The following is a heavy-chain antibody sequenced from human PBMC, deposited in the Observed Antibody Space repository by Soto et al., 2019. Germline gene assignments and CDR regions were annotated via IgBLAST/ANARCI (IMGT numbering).Heavy chain of an antibody. CDR2: ISSSSSYI. J-gene: IGHJ4*02. Sequence: PWWSLRLSCAASGFTFSSYSMNWVRQAPGKGLEWVSSISSSSSYIYYADSVKGRFTISRDNAKNSLYLQMNSLRAEDTAVYYCASEYDSSGYFDYWGQGTLVTVSS. CDR1: GFTFSSYS. CDR3: ASEYDSSGYFDY. V-gene: IGHV3-21*01. D-gene: IGHD3-22*01.